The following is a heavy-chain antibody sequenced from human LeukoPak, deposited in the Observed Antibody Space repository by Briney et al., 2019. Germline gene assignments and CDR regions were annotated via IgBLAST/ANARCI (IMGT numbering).Heavy chain of an antibody. CDR1: GYTYTTDG. J-gene: IGHJ5*02. CDR2: IDTYSGKT. Sequence: ASVNVSCKASGYTYTTDGISWVRQAPGQGLEWMGWIDTYSGKTNYAQKFQGRVTMTSDTSTSTAYMELRSLRSDDTAVYYCARDRGIAEADSFDPWGQVTLVTVSS. V-gene: IGHV1-18*01. CDR3: ARDRGIAEADSFDP. D-gene: IGHD6-13*01.